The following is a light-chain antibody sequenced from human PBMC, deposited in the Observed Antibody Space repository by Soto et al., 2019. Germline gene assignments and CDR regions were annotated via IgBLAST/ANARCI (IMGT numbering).Light chain of an antibody. V-gene: IGLV2-11*01. CDR1: SSDVGGYNY. CDR2: DVS. CDR3: SSYAGNYVYV. Sequence: QSALTQPRSVSGSPGQSVTIPCTGTSSDVGGYNYVSWYQRHAGKGPKLIIYDVSERPSRVPDRFSASKSGNTASLTISGLQAEDEADYYCSSYAGNYVYVFGSGTKVTVL. J-gene: IGLJ1*01.